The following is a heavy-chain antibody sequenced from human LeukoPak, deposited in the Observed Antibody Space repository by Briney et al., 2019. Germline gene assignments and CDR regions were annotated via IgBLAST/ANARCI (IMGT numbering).Heavy chain of an antibody. V-gene: IGHV5-51*01. J-gene: IGHJ5*02. Sequence: GESLKISCKGSGYSFTSYWIGWVRQMPGKGLEWMGIIYPGDSDTRYSPSFQGQVTISADKSISTAYLQWSSLKASDTAMYYCARVLSYYTVPNWFDPWGQGTLVTVSS. D-gene: IGHD3-10*01. CDR2: IYPGDSDT. CDR3: ARVLSYYTVPNWFDP. CDR1: GYSFTSYW.